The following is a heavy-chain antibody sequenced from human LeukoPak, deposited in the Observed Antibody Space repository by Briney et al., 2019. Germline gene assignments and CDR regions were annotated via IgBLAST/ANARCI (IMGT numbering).Heavy chain of an antibody. CDR1: GGSISSSSYY. V-gene: IGHV4-39*01. D-gene: IGHD3-22*01. CDR2: IYYSGST. J-gene: IGHJ4*02. Sequence: PSETLSLTCTVSGGSISSSSYYWGWIRQPPGKGLEWIGSIYYSGSTYYNPSLKSRVTISVDTPKNHFSLTLSSVTAADTAVYYCARVKTMIIVVSLFDYWGQGTLVTVSS. CDR3: ARVKTMIIVVSLFDY.